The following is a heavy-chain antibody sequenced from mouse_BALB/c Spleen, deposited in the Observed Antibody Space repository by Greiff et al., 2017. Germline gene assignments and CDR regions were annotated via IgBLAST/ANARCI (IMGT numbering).Heavy chain of an antibody. V-gene: IGHV14-3*02. D-gene: IGHD2-2*01. CDR2: IDPANGNT. CDR3: ARGLRYFDY. Sequence: EVKLEESGAELVKPGASVKLSCTASGFNIKDTYMHWVKQRPEQGLEWIGRIDPANGNTKYDPKFQGKATITADTSSNTAYLQLSSLTSEDTAVYYCARGLRYFDYWGQGTTLTVSS. J-gene: IGHJ2*01. CDR1: GFNIKDTY.